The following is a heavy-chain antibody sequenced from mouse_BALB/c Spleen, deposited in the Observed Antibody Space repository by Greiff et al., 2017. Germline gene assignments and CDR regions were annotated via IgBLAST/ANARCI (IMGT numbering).Heavy chain of an antibody. D-gene: IGHD2-1*01. J-gene: IGHJ2*01. Sequence: VKLMESGPGLVKPSQSLFLACSITGFPITSGYYWIWIRQSPGKPLEWMGYITHSGETFYNPSLQSPISITRETSKNQFFLQLNSVTTEDTAMYYSAGDREGYGNFDYWGQGTTLTVSS. CDR2: ITHSGET. V-gene: IGHV12-3*02. CDR3: AGDREGYGNFDY. CDR1: GFPITSGYY.